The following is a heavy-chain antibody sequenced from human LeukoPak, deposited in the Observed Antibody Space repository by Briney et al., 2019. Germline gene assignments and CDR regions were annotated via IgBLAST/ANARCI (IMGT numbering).Heavy chain of an antibody. Sequence: GGSLRLSCAASGFTFSSYSMNWVRQAPGKGLEWVSYISSSSSTIYYADSVKGRFTISRDNAKNSLYLQMNSLRAEDTAVYYCAKTGGYNGNDPIDYWGQGTLVIVSS. J-gene: IGHJ4*02. D-gene: IGHD5-12*01. V-gene: IGHV3-48*04. CDR2: ISSSSSTI. CDR1: GFTFSSYS. CDR3: AKTGGYNGNDPIDY.